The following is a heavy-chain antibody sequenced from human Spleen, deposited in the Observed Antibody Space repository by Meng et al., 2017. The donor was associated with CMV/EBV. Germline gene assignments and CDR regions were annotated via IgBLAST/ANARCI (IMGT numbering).Heavy chain of an antibody. J-gene: IGHJ6*03. Sequence: GESLKISCVASGLTFRSYSMNWVRQAPGKGLEWVSSISSSSTYIYYADSVKGRFTVSRDNAKNSLSLQMNSLRAEDTAVYYCATIGDPSTSSHGGYYYHMDVWGQGTTVTVSS. CDR2: ISSSSTYI. V-gene: IGHV3-21*01. CDR1: GLTFRSYS. CDR3: ATIGDPSTSSHGGYYYHMDV. D-gene: IGHD6-13*01.